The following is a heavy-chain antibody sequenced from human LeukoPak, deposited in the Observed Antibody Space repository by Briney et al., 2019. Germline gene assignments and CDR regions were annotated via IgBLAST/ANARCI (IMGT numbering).Heavy chain of an antibody. V-gene: IGHV4-34*01. CDR2: INHSGST. CDR3: ARGFSLTNGDWFDP. J-gene: IGHJ5*02. D-gene: IGHD2-8*01. Sequence: SETLSLTCAVCGGSFSVYYWSWIRQPPGKGLEWIGEINHSGSTNYNPSLKSRVTISVDTSKNQFSLKLSSVTAADTAVYYCARGFSLTNGDWFDPWGQGTLVTVSS. CDR1: GGSFSVYY.